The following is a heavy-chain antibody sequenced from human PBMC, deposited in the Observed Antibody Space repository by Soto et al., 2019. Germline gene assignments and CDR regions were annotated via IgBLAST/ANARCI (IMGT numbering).Heavy chain of an antibody. V-gene: IGHV4-30-4*01. J-gene: IGHJ5*02. CDR1: GGSISSGDYC. Sequence: PSETLSLTCTVSGGSISSGDYCWSWIRQPPGKGLEWIGYIYSGSTYYNPSLKSRVTISVDTSKNQFSLKLSSVTAADTAVYYCARERPDGSRLDPWGQGTLVTVSS. CDR3: ARERPDGSRLDP. CDR2: IYSGST. D-gene: IGHD6-13*01.